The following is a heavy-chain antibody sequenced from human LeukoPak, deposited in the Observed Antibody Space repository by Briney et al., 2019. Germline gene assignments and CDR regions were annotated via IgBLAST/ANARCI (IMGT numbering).Heavy chain of an antibody. D-gene: IGHD1-26*01. J-gene: IGHJ5*02. Sequence: GGSLRLSCAASGYTFSSYSMNWVRQAPGRGLEWVSSISSSSSYIYYADSVKGRFTISRDNAKNSLYLQMNSLRAEDTAVYYCARVIVGARLDWFDPWGQGTLVTVSS. CDR2: ISSSSSYI. CDR3: ARVIVGARLDWFDP. V-gene: IGHV3-21*01. CDR1: GYTFSSYS.